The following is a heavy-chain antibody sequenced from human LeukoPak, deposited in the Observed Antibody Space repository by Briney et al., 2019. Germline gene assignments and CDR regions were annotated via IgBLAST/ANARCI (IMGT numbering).Heavy chain of an antibody. CDR2: IWYGGSNK. D-gene: IGHD2-2*02. J-gene: IGHJ5*02. V-gene: IGHV3-33*08. CDR1: GFTFSSYG. CDR3: ARGDIVVLPAGIPHNWFDP. Sequence: PGRSLRLSCAASGFTFSSYGMHWVRQAPGKGLEWVAVIWYGGSNKYYADSVKGRFTISRDNSKNTLYLQMNSLRAEDTAVYYCARGDIVVLPAGIPHNWFDPWGQGTLVTVSS.